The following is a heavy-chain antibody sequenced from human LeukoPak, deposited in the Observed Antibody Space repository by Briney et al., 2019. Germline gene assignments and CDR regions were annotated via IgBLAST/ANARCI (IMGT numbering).Heavy chain of an antibody. CDR1: GFTFSNYA. V-gene: IGHV3-30*04. Sequence: GGSLRLSCAASGFTFSNYAMHWVRRAPGKGLEWVAAVWYDGRNNDYADSVKGRFTISRDNSKNTLYLQMSSLALEDTAVYYCARDSYGMDVWGQGTTVTVSS. J-gene: IGHJ6*02. CDR3: ARDSYGMDV. CDR2: VWYDGRNN.